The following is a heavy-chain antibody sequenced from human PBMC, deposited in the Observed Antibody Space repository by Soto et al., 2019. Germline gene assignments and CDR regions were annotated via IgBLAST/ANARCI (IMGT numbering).Heavy chain of an antibody. Sequence: SETLSLTCTVSGGSISSGDYYWSWIRQPPGKGLEWIGYIYYSGSTYYNPSLKSRVTISVDTSKNQFSLKLSSVTAADTAVYYCARGSPAPQYDYVWGSYRYPRYYFDYWGQGTLVTVSS. CDR3: ARGSPAPQYDYVWGSYRYPRYYFDY. CDR2: IYYSGST. J-gene: IGHJ4*02. D-gene: IGHD3-16*02. CDR1: GGSISSGDYY. V-gene: IGHV4-30-4*01.